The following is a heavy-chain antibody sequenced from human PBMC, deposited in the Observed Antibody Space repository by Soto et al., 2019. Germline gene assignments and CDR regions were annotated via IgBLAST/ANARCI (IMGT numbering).Heavy chain of an antibody. D-gene: IGHD3-10*01. V-gene: IGHV1-24*01. CDR1: GYTLTELS. CDR2: FDPEDGET. Sequence: ASVKVSCKVSGYTLTELSMHWVRRAPGKGLEWMGGFDPEDGETIYAQKFQGRVTMTEDTSTDTAYMELSSLRSEDTAVYYCARELSWGYGSGLDYWGQGTLVTVSS. J-gene: IGHJ4*02. CDR3: ARELSWGYGSGLDY.